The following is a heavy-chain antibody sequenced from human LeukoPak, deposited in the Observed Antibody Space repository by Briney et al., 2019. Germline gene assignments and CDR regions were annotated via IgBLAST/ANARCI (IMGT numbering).Heavy chain of an antibody. J-gene: IGHJ4*02. D-gene: IGHD2-2*03. Sequence: GRSLRLSCAASGFTFEDYAMHWVRQAPGKGLEWVSGISWNSGSIGYADSVKGRFTISRDNAKNSLYLQMNSLRAEDTALYYCAKASLDSITGPHDCWGQGTLVTVSS. CDR2: ISWNSGSI. CDR1: GFTFEDYA. V-gene: IGHV3-9*01. CDR3: AKASLDSITGPHDC.